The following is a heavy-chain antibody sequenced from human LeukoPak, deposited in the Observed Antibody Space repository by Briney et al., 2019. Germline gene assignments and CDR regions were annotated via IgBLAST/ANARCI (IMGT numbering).Heavy chain of an antibody. D-gene: IGHD2-2*01. CDR1: GYTFTSYG. Sequence: ASVKVSCKASGYTFTSYGISWVRQAPGQGLEWIGWISAYNGNTNYAQKLQGRVTMTTDTSTSTAYMELRSLRSDDTAVYYCASGRVVPAAMDFDYWGQGTLVTVSS. CDR3: ASGRVVPAAMDFDY. CDR2: ISAYNGNT. V-gene: IGHV1-18*04. J-gene: IGHJ4*02.